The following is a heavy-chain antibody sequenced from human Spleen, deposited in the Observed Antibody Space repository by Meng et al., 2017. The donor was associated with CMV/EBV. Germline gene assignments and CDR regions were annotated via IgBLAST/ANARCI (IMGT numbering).Heavy chain of an antibody. V-gene: IGHV3-53*01. CDR1: GFSVRSDY. CDR2: IYSGGTI. Sequence: GESLKISCAVSGFSVRSDYMNWVRQAPGKGLEWVSVIYSGGTIHYADSVKGRFTISRDNSKNTLYLQLNSLRAEDTAVYYCAKRPELYCSSTGCYEGGAYYFDYWGQGTLVTVSS. D-gene: IGHD2-2*01. CDR3: AKRPELYCSSTGCYEGGAYYFDY. J-gene: IGHJ4*02.